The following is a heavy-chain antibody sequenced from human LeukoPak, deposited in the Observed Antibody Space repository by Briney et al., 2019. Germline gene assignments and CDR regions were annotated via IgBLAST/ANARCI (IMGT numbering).Heavy chain of an antibody. Sequence: PGRSLRLSCAASGFTFSSYGMHWVRQAPGKGLEWVAVMWYDGSNKYYADSVKGRFTISRDNSKNTLYLQMNSLRAEDTAVYYCARDGAYSSSWYYFDYWGQGTLVTVSS. V-gene: IGHV3-33*01. D-gene: IGHD6-13*01. CDR2: MWYDGSNK. J-gene: IGHJ4*02. CDR3: ARDGAYSSSWYYFDY. CDR1: GFTFSSYG.